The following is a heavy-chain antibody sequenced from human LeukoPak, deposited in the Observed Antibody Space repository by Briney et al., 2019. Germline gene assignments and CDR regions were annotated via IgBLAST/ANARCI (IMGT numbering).Heavy chain of an antibody. CDR2: ISWNSGSI. CDR1: GFTFDDYA. CDR3: AKDMGSSGWYYFDY. J-gene: IGHJ4*02. Sequence: PGRSLRLSCAASGFTFDDYAMHWVRQAPGKGLEWVSGISWNSGSIGYADSVKGRFTISRDNAKNSLYLQMNSLGAEDTALYYCAKDMGSSGWYYFDYWGQGTLVTVSS. V-gene: IGHV3-9*01. D-gene: IGHD6-19*01.